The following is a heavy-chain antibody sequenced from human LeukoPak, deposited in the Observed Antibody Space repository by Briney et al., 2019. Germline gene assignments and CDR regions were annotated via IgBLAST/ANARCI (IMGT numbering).Heavy chain of an antibody. CDR2: MCGTAGCT. V-gene: IGHV3-23*01. Sequence: KPGGSLRLSCQASGFTFYMYAMSWVRQAPGKGLEWVASMCGTAGCTFYPDSVKGRFTISRDNSKNVLYLRMNSLTAEDTAIYYCAKDRPNFHENSGHYYRRDGDSWGQGTLVTVSS. D-gene: IGHD3-22*01. CDR3: AKDRPNFHENSGHYYRRDGDS. CDR1: GFTFYMYA. J-gene: IGHJ5*01.